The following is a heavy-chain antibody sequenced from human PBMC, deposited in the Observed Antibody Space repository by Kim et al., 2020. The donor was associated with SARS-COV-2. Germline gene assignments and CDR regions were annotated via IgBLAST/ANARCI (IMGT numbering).Heavy chain of an antibody. V-gene: IGHV3-9*01. CDR1: GFTFDDYA. CDR3: AKDTDDYGDSYSFDL. J-gene: IGHJ2*01. CDR2: ISWNSGSI. D-gene: IGHD4-17*01. Sequence: GGSLRLSCAASGFTFDDYAMHWVRQAPGKGLEWVSGISWNSGSIGYADSVKGRFTISRDNAKNSLYLQMNSLRAEDTALYYCAKDTDDYGDSYSFDLWVR.